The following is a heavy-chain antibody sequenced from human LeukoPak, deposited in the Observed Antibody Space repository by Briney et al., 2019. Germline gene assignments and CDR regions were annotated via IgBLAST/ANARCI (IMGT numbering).Heavy chain of an antibody. Sequence: GGSLRLSCAASGFTFSSYDMSWVRQPPGKGLDWVSAISGSGGSTYYADSVKGRFTISRDNSKNTLYLQMNSLRAEDTAVYYYSKDARGTTRANFDYWGQGTLVTVSS. V-gene: IGHV3-23*01. D-gene: IGHD4-17*01. CDR3: SKDARGTTRANFDY. CDR2: ISGSGGST. J-gene: IGHJ4*02. CDR1: GFTFSSYD.